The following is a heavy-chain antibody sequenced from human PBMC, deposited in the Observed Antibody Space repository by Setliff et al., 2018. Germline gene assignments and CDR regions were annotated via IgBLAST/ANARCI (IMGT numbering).Heavy chain of an antibody. J-gene: IGHJ6*01. CDR3: ARERAYDGINYYGMDV. CDR1: GDTFSTYS. CDR2: IIPLLETA. V-gene: IGHV1-69*06. D-gene: IGHD3-22*01. Sequence: GASVKVSCKASGDTFSTYSLSWVRQAPGQGLEWMGGIIPLLETAKYAPKFQGRVTITADKSTSTGYMELSSLRSEDTAMYYCARERAYDGINYYGMDVWGQGTTVTVSS.